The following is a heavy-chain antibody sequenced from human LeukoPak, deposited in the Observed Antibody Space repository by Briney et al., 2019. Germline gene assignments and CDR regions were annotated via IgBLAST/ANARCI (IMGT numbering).Heavy chain of an antibody. D-gene: IGHD3-10*01. Sequence: SETLSLTCAVYGGSFSGYYWSWIRQPPGKGLEWIGEINHSGSTNYNPSLKRRVTTSVATSKNQFSLKLSSVTAADTAVYYCASYRFGGFDPWGQGTLVTVSS. CDR3: ASYRFGGFDP. CDR2: INHSGST. CDR1: GGSFSGYY. V-gene: IGHV4-34*01. J-gene: IGHJ5*02.